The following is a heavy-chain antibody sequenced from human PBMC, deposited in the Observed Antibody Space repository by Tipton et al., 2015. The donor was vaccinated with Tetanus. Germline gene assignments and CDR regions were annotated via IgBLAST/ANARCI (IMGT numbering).Heavy chain of an antibody. D-gene: IGHD2-8*01. V-gene: IGHV5-51*01. CDR2: IYPGYSDT. CDR3: ARAHCTDGVCNFDF. CDR1: GYIFNNYW. Sequence: QLVQSGGEVKKPGESLKISCKGSGYIFNNYWIGWVSQKPGKGLEWMGIIYPGYSDTRYSPSFQGQVTISVDKSINTAYLQWSSLKASDTSIFYCARAHCTDGVCNFDFWGQGALVTVAS. J-gene: IGHJ4*02.